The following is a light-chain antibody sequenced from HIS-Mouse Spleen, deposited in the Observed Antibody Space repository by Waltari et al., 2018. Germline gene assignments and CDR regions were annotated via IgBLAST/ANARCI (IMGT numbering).Light chain of an antibody. V-gene: IGLV2-14*03. CDR2: DVR. CDR1: SSDVGGYNY. J-gene: IGLJ2*01. Sequence: QSALTQPASVSGSPGQSITISCTGTSSDVGGYNYVSGYQQHPGKAPKLLIFDVRIRPLVVSDRFHGAKSGNTASLTISGLQAEDEADYYCSSYTSSSFNVVFGGGTKLTVL. CDR3: SSYTSSSFNVV.